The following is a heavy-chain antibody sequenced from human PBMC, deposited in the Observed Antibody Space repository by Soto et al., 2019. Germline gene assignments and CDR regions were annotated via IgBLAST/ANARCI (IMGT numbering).Heavy chain of an antibody. CDR3: ARRGRTLPHYSYYMDV. CDR2: ISNSGSNR. CDR1: GFTFSSYV. J-gene: IGHJ6*03. Sequence: ELQLLEYGGGLVQPGGSLRLSCAASGFTFSSYVMSWVRQAPGKGLEWVSSISNSGSNRYYAESVKGRVTISRDNSNNTLYLQMNSLRAEDTAIYYCARRGRTLPHYSYYMDVWGKGTTVAVSS. V-gene: IGHV3-23*01.